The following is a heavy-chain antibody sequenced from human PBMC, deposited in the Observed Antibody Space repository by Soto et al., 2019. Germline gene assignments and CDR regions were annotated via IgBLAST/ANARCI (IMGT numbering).Heavy chain of an antibody. Sequence: SVKVSCKASGFTFTSSAMQWVRQARGQRLEWIGWIVVGSGNTNYAQKFQGRVTMTRDTSTSTVYMELSSLRSEDTAVYYCARDFVIDYGDYLDYWGQGTLVTVSS. CDR2: IVVGSGNT. CDR3: ARDFVIDYGDYLDY. CDR1: GFTFTSSA. J-gene: IGHJ4*02. V-gene: IGHV1-58*02. D-gene: IGHD4-17*01.